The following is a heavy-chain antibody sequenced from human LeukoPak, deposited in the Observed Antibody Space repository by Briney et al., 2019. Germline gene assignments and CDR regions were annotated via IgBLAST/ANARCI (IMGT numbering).Heavy chain of an antibody. CDR3: ARGSGCSSTSCYRYYYYYMDV. D-gene: IGHD2-2*01. Sequence: SETLSLTCAVYGGSFSGYYWSWIRQPPGKGLEWIGEINHSGSTNYNPSLKSRVTISVDTSKNRFSLKLSSVTAADTAVYYCARGSGCSSTSCYRYYYYYMDVWGKGTTVTVSS. CDR2: INHSGST. J-gene: IGHJ6*03. CDR1: GGSFSGYY. V-gene: IGHV4-34*01.